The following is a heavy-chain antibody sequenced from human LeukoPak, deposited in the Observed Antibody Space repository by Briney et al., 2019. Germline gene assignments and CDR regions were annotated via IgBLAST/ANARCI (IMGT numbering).Heavy chain of an antibody. CDR1: GGSISSGSYY. D-gene: IGHD3-9*01. CDR2: IYTSGST. V-gene: IGHV4-61*02. Sequence: PSETLSLTCTVSGGSISSGSYYWSWIRQPAGKGLEFIGRIYTSGSTNYNPSLKRRVTISVDKSKNQFSLKLSSVTAADTAAYYCARDGAITIFPRQHYYYGMDVWGQGTTVTVSS. CDR3: ARDGAITIFPRQHYYYGMDV. J-gene: IGHJ6*02.